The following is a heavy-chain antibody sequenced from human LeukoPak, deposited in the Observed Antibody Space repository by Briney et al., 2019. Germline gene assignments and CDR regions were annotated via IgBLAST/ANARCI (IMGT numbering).Heavy chain of an antibody. J-gene: IGHJ4*02. V-gene: IGHV4-59*01. CDR3: ARASYGAYETFFDY. Sequence: SATLSLTCTVAGVSISSYYWSWIRQPPGKGLEWIGYIYYSGSTNYNPSLKSRVTISVDTSKNQFSLKLSSVTAADTAVYYCARASYGAYETFFDYWGQGTLVTVSS. D-gene: IGHD4-17*01. CDR1: GVSISSYY. CDR2: IYYSGST.